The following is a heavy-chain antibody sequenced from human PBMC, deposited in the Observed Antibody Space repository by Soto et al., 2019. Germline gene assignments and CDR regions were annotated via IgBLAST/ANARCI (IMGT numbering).Heavy chain of an antibody. Sequence: EVQLVESGGGLVKPGGSLRLSCAASGFSFSNAWMNWVRQAPGKGLEWVGRIKRKIDGEATDYAGPVKGRFTVFRDDSKSAPYLQMNSLKGDDTAVYYCTTGSVEGVWGQGTTVTVS. CDR1: GFSFSNAW. CDR2: IKRKIDGEAT. D-gene: IGHD2-15*01. CDR3: TTGSVEGV. V-gene: IGHV3-15*07. J-gene: IGHJ6*02.